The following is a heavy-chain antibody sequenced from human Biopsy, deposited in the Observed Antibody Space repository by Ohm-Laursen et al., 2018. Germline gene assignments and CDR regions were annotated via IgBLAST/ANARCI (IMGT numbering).Heavy chain of an antibody. J-gene: IGHJ3*02. D-gene: IGHD3-10*01. V-gene: IGHV1-2*02. CDR2: VNPNSGAT. Sequence: SVKVSCKASGYTFTDYSLHWVRQAPGQGLEWMGWVNPNSGATNYAQKLQGRVTMTSDTSISTAYIELRRLISDDTAVCFCARDRMVTIITLVRADTFDIWGQGTLVSVSS. CDR3: ARDRMVTIITLVRADTFDI. CDR1: GYTFTDYS.